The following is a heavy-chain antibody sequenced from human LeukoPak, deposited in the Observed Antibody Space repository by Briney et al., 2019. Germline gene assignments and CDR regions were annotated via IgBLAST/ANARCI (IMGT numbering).Heavy chain of an antibody. J-gene: IGHJ6*03. V-gene: IGHV3-30-3*01. CDR1: GFTFSSYA. Sequence: PGRSLRLSCAASGFTFSSYAMHWVRQAPGKGLEWVAVISYDGSNKYYADSVKGRFTISRDNAKNSLYLQMNSLRAEDTAVYYCARDNSAGWWVPSYYYYYYMDVWGKGTTVTVSS. CDR2: ISYDGSNK. D-gene: IGHD2-15*01. CDR3: ARDNSAGWWVPSYYYYYYMDV.